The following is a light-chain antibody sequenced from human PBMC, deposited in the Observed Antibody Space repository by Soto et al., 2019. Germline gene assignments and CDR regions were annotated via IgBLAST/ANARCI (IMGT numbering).Light chain of an antibody. CDR1: QSVSSN. CDR3: QQYNNWPPWT. V-gene: IGKV3-15*01. J-gene: IGKJ1*01. CDR2: GAS. Sequence: EIVMPQSPATLSVSPGERATLSCRASQSVSSNLAWYQQKPGQAPRLLIYGASTRATGIPARFSGSGSGTEFTLTIRSLLSEYFSVYYCQQYNNWPPWTFGQGNKVE.